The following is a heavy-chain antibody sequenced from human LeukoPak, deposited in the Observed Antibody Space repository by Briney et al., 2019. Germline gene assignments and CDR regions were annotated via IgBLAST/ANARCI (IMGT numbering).Heavy chain of an antibody. J-gene: IGHJ3*02. V-gene: IGHV4-30-2*01. CDR2: IYHSGST. D-gene: IGHD3-22*01. CDR3: ARDPSYDSSGYAFDI. Sequence: SETLSLTCAVSGGSISSGGYSWGWIRQPPGKGLEWIGYIYHSGSTYYNPSLKSRVTISVDRSKNQFSLKLSSVTAADTAVYYCARDPSYDSSGYAFDIWGQGTMVTVSS. CDR1: GGSISSGGYS.